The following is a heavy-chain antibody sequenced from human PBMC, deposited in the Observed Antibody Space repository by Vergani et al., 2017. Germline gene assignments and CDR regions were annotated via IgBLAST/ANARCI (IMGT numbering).Heavy chain of an antibody. CDR3: AKDLVMVRGVHSYWYFDR. V-gene: IGHV3-23*01. CDR2: ISGSGGST. J-gene: IGHJ2*01. Sequence: EVQLLESGGGLVQPGGSLRLSCAASGFTFSSYAMSWVRQAPGKGLEWVSAISGSGGSTYYADSVKGRFTISRDNSKNTLYLQMNSLRAEDTAVYYCAKDLVMVRGVHSYWYFDRWGRGTLVTVSS. CDR1: GFTFSSYA. D-gene: IGHD3-10*01.